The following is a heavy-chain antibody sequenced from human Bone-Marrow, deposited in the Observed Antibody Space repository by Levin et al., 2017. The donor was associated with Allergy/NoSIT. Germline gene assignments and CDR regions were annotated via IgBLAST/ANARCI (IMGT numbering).Heavy chain of an antibody. Sequence: LSLTCAASGFTFSSYGMHWVRQAPGKGLEWVAVISYDGSNKYYADSVKGRFTISRDNSKNTLYLQMNSLRAEDTAVYYCAKGVAWYYDFWSGYYLFDYWGQGTLVTVSS. CDR1: GFTFSSYG. V-gene: IGHV3-30*18. J-gene: IGHJ4*02. CDR2: ISYDGSNK. CDR3: AKGVAWYYDFWSGYYLFDY. D-gene: IGHD3-3*01.